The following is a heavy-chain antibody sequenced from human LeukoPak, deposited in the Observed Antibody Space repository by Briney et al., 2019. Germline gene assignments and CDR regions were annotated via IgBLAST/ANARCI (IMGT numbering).Heavy chain of an antibody. J-gene: IGHJ4*02. Sequence: ASVKVSCKASGGTFSSYAISWVRQAPGQGLEWMGGIIPIFGTANYAQKFQSRVTITADKSTSTAYMELSSLRSEDTAVYYCARAVGNYVWGSYRYTYYFDYWGQGTLVTVSS. CDR3: ARAVGNYVWGSYRYTYYFDY. V-gene: IGHV1-69*06. D-gene: IGHD3-16*02. CDR1: GGTFSSYA. CDR2: IIPIFGTA.